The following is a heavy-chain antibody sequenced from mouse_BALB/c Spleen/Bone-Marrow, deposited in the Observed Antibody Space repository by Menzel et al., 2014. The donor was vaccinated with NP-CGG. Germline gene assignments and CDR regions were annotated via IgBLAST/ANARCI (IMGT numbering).Heavy chain of an antibody. CDR2: IYPGDGDT. CDR3: ARGGISVDY. J-gene: IGHJ2*01. Sequence: QVQLQQPGAELVRPGSSVKISCTASGYAFSVYWMNWVKQRPGQGLEWIGQIYPGDGDTNYNGKFKGRATLTADKSSNTAYMQLSSLTSEDSAVYFCARGGISVDYWGQGTTLTVSS. CDR1: GYAFSVYW. V-gene: IGHV1-80*01.